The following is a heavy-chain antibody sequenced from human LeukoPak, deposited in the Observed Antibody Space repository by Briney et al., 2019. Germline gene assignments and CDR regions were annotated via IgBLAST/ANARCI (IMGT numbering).Heavy chain of an antibody. J-gene: IGHJ4*02. V-gene: IGHV4-38-2*02. CDR2: IYHSGST. CDR3: AREGGYCSSTSCSGYDY. Sequence: SETLSLTCTVSGGSIRSYYWSWIRQPPGKGLEWIGSIYHSGSTYYNPSLKSRVTISVDTSKNQFSLKLSSVTAADTAVYYCAREGGYCSSTSCSGYDYWGQGTLVTVSS. CDR1: GGSIRSYY. D-gene: IGHD2-2*03.